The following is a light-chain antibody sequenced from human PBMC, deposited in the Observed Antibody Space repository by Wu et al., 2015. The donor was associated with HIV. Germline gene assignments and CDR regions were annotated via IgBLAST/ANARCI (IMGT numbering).Light chain of an antibody. CDR2: KAS. CDR3: QQSYSMSYT. J-gene: IGKJ2*01. Sequence: DIQMTQSPSTLSASVGDRVTITCRASQSIVGWLAWYQQKPGKAPKLLIYKASSLDSGVPSRFSGSGSGTEFTLTISSLQPDDFATYYCQQSYSMSYTFGQGTKLEIK. V-gene: IGKV1-5*03. CDR1: QSIVGW.